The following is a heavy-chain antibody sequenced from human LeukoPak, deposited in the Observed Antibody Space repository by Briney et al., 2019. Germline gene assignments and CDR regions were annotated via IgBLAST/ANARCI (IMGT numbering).Heavy chain of an antibody. J-gene: IGHJ6*03. CDR2: ISGYNGNT. CDR1: GYTFTSYG. CDR3: ARGSPDRTAAGSYYYYYYMDV. V-gene: IGHV1-18*01. D-gene: IGHD6-13*01. Sequence: ASVKVSCKAAGYTFTSYGISWVRQAPGQGPEWMGWISGYNGNTRYAQKFQGRVTMTTDTSTSTAYMELRSLRSDDTAVYYCARGSPDRTAAGSYYYYYYMDVWGKGTTVTVSS.